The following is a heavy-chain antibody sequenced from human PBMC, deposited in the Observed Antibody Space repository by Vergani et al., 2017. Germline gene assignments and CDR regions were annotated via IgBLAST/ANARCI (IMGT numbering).Heavy chain of an antibody. Sequence: EVQLLESGGALVQPGGSLRLSCAASGFTFFNFAMGWVRQAPGKGLEWVSSISMSGDISYYADSVKGRFTISRDNSKNTLYLQMDSLRAGDTALYYCAKEERIVVAPYDYWGQGTLVTVSS. CDR3: AKEERIVVAPYDY. CDR2: ISMSGDIS. CDR1: GFTFFNFA. V-gene: IGHV3-23*01. J-gene: IGHJ4*02. D-gene: IGHD3-22*01.